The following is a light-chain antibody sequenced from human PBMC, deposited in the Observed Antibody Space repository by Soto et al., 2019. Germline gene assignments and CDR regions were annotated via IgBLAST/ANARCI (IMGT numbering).Light chain of an antibody. CDR2: EVN. V-gene: IGLV2-18*02. CDR3: SSYTSSSTWV. J-gene: IGLJ3*02. CDR1: SSDIGNYNR. Sequence: QSALTQPPSVSGSPGQSVTISCTGTSSDIGNYNRVSWYQQPPGTAPKLMIYEVNNRPSGVPDRFSGSKSGNTASLTISGLQAEDEADYYCSSYTSSSTWVFGGGTQLTVL.